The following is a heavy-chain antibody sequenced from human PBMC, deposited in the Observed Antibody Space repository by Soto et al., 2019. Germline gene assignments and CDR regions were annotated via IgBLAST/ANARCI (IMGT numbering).Heavy chain of an antibody. CDR1: GFTLSNYA. D-gene: IGHD2-2*01. J-gene: IGHJ4*02. Sequence: EVQLLESGGGLVQPGGSLRLSCAASGFTLSNYAMTWVRQAPGKGLEWVSAVSSGGSTTFYADSVKGRFNISRDNSKNTLALQMNSLRAEDTAVYYCARGVGSSTSPLDNWGQGTLVTVSS. CDR3: ARGVGSSTSPLDN. CDR2: VSSGGSTT. V-gene: IGHV3-23*01.